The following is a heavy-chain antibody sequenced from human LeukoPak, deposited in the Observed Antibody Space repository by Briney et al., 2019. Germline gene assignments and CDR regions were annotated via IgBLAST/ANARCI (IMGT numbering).Heavy chain of an antibody. V-gene: IGHV3-23*01. CDR3: AKDLGIVVVPAAILSH. CDR1: EFTFSSYA. CDR2: ISGSGGST. D-gene: IGHD2-2*03. J-gene: IGHJ4*02. Sequence: GGSLRLSCAASEFTFSSYAMSWVRQAPGKGLEWVSAISGSGGSTYYADSVKGRFTISRDNSKNTLYLQMNSLRAEDTAVYYCAKDLGIVVVPAAILSHWGQGTLVTVSS.